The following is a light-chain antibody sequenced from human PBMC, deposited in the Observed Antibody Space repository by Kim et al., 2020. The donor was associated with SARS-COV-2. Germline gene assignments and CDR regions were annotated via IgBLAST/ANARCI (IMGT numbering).Light chain of an antibody. CDR3: GTWDRSLTAVV. CDR2: DDN. J-gene: IGLJ2*01. Sequence: GQKVTISCSGNRSNIGKYDVSCYQQFPGAAPKVIIYDDNKRPAGISNRFSGSKSGTSATLGISGLQIGDEADYYCGTWDRSLTAVVFCGGTKVTVL. CDR1: RSNIGKYD. V-gene: IGLV1-51*01.